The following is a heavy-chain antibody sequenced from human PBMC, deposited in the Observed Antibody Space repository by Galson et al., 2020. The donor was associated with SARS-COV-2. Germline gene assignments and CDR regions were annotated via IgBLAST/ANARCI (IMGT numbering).Heavy chain of an antibody. Sequence: GESLKISCAASGFTFSXYXMNXVRQAPGKGMEWVSSISXXXXYIYYADSVKGRFTISRDNAKNSLYLQINSLRAEDTAVYYCARGGADNYYYYYMDVWGKGTTVTVSS. CDR3: ARGGADNYYYYYMDV. J-gene: IGHJ6*03. V-gene: IGHV3-21*01. CDR2: ISXXXXYI. D-gene: IGHD3-16*01. CDR1: GFTFSXYX.